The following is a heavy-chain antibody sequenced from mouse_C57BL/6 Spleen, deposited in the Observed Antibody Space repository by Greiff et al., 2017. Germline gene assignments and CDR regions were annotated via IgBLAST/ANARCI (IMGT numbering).Heavy chain of an antibody. Sequence: QVQLKESGAELVKPGASVKMSCKASGYTFTTYPIEWMKQNHGKSLEWIGNFHPYNDDTTYNEKFKGKATLTVEKSSSTVFLELSRLTTYDSAVYYCAREGHRGGFDYWGQGTTLTVSS. V-gene: IGHV1-47*01. CDR2: FHPYNDDT. D-gene: IGHD3-3*01. CDR1: GYTFTTYP. CDR3: AREGHRGGFDY. J-gene: IGHJ2*01.